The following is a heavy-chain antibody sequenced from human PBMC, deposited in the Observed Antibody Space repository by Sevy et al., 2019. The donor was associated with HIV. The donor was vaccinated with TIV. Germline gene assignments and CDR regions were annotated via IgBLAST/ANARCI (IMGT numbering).Heavy chain of an antibody. CDR2: ISHDGINE. Sequence: GGSLRLSCIGSGFSFSYYGIHWVRQFPGKGLDWVALISHDGINEYYADFVKGRFTISRDNSKNTVYLEMNSLRNEDTAIYFCANAYSGSYSHSYLYALDVWGQGTTVTVSS. CDR3: ANAYSGSYSHSYLYALDV. J-gene: IGHJ6*02. V-gene: IGHV3-30*18. CDR1: GFSFSYYG. D-gene: IGHD1-26*01.